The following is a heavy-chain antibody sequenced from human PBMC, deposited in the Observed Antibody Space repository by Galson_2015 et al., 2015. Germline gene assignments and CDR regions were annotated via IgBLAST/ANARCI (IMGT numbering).Heavy chain of an antibody. Sequence: SLRLSCAASGFTFSSYGMHWVRQAPGKGLEWVAVIWYDGSNKYYADSVKGRFTISRDNSKNTLYLQMNSLGAEDTAVYYCARGSAAMPFTFDYWGQGTLVTVSS. CDR1: GFTFSSYG. J-gene: IGHJ4*02. D-gene: IGHD2-2*01. CDR2: IWYDGSNK. V-gene: IGHV3-33*01. CDR3: ARGSAAMPFTFDY.